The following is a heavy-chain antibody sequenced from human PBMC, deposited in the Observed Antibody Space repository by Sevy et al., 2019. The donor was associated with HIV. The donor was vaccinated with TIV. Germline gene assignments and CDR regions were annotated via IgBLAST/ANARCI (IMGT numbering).Heavy chain of an antibody. V-gene: IGHV3-74*01. CDR2: INNDGSNT. Sequence: GGSLRLSCAASGFTFGNYWMHWVRQAPGKGLVWISRINNDGSNTNYADSVKGRLTTSRDNAKNTSYLQMNSLRPEDTAVYYCGREMISMVPGVPDAFDIWGQGTMVTVSS. CDR1: GFTFGNYW. J-gene: IGHJ3*02. D-gene: IGHD3-10*01. CDR3: GREMISMVPGVPDAFDI.